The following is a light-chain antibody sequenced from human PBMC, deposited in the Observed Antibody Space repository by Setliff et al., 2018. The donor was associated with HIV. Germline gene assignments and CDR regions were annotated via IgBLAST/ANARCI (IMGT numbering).Light chain of an antibody. CDR3: YSYAGNNFYV. CDR1: TSDIGNFDY. CDR2: EVT. Sequence: QSVLTQPPSASGSPGQSVSISCTGTTSDIGNFDYVSWYQQHPGKAPKLIIYEVTKRPSGVPDRFSGSKSDNTASLTVSGLHTEDEADYYCYSYAGNNFYVFGSGTKVTVL. V-gene: IGLV2-8*01. J-gene: IGLJ1*01.